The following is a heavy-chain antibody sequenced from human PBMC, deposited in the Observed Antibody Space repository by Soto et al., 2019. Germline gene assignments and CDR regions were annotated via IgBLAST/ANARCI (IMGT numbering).Heavy chain of an antibody. V-gene: IGHV4-4*07. CDR3: ASKTGVAAARFDF. CDR1: GDSISSYF. CDR2: IYTSGTT. J-gene: IGHJ4*02. Sequence: PSETLSLTCTVSGDSISSYFWSWIRQPAGKGLEWIGRIYTSGTTNYNPSLKSRVTMSLDTSKNQFSLKLTSVTAADTAVYYCASKTGVAAARFDFWGQGTLVTVSS. D-gene: IGHD6-13*01.